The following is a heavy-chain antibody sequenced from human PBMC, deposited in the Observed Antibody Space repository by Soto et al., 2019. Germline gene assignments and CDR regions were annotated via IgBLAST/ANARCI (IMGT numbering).Heavy chain of an antibody. CDR3: AAGANFDI. CDR1: GFNFNNAW. D-gene: IGHD1-26*01. Sequence: EVQLMESGGCLVKPGGSLRLSCEGSGFNFNNAWLSWVRQVPEKGLEWVGRIKRTIDGGTTEYAAPVKGRFTMSRDDSKTTMFLQMNGLETEDTAVYYCAAGANFDIWGQGTMVTVSS. V-gene: IGHV3-15*01. J-gene: IGHJ3*02. CDR2: IKRTIDGGTT.